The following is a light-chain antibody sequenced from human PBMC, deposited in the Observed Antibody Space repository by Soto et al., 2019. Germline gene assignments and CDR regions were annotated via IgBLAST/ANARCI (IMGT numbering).Light chain of an antibody. Sequence: IPMTPSPSSLSASAGDRVTITCRASQSISTGLAWYQQTPGKAPKLLIYDASSLESGVPSRFSGSGSGTDFTLTISSLQPDDFATYYCQQYRTFSRTFGQGTKVDIK. CDR2: DAS. V-gene: IGKV1-5*01. CDR3: QQYRTFSRT. J-gene: IGKJ1*01. CDR1: QSISTG.